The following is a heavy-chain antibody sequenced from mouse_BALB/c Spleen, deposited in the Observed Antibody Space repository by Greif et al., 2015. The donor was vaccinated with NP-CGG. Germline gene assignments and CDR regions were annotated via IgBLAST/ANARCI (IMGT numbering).Heavy chain of an antibody. CDR2: IDPANGNT. CDR1: GFNIKDTY. Sequence: EVQLQQSGAELVKPGASVKLSCTASGFNIKDTYMHWVKQRPEQGLEWIGRIDPANGNTKYDPKFQGKATIAADTSSNTAYLQLSSLTSEDTAVYYCARAITTAYWGQGTLVTVSA. CDR3: ARAITTAY. V-gene: IGHV14-3*02. J-gene: IGHJ3*01. D-gene: IGHD1-2*01.